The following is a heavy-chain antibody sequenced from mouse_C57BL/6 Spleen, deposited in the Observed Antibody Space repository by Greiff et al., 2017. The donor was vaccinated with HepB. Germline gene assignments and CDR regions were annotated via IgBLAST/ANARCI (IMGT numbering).Heavy chain of an antibody. Sequence: QVQLQQSGPELVKPGASVKISCKASGYAFSSSWMNWVKQRPGKGLEWIGRIYPGDGDTNYNGKFKGKATLTADNSSSTAYMQLSSLTSEDSAVYFCAYDYFDYWGQGTTLTVSS. CDR2: IYPGDGDT. D-gene: IGHD2-4*01. CDR3: AYDYFDY. V-gene: IGHV1-82*01. CDR1: GYAFSSSW. J-gene: IGHJ2*01.